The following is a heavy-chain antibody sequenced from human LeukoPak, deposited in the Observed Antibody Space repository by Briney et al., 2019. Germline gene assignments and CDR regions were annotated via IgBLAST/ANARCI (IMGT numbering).Heavy chain of an antibody. J-gene: IGHJ4*02. CDR2: MNPNSGNT. Sequence: ASVMVSCKASGYTFTSYDINWVRQATGQGLEWMGWMNPNSGNTGYAQKFQGRVTMTRNTSISTAYMELSSLRSEDTAVYYCARVGRLYGSGSYYTYWGQGTLVTVSS. CDR3: ARVGRLYGSGSYYTY. CDR1: GYTFTSYD. D-gene: IGHD3-10*01. V-gene: IGHV1-8*01.